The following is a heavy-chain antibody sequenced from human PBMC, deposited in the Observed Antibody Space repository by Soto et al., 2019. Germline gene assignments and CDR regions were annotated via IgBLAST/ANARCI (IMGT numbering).Heavy chain of an antibody. Sequence: QVQLVQSGAEGKRPGYSVKVSCSASGDTFASYGISWVRQAPGQCLVWMGGIIHDFAITKFAQQFQDRITFTSDSSSSSTYMYLSSLSADDSLVYYCARAQYNFESDGFNCTTHFDLWGPGTPVTVSS. CDR3: ARAQYNFESDGFNCTTHFDL. V-gene: IGHV1-69*17. CDR1: GDTFASYG. CDR2: IIHDFAIT. J-gene: IGHJ4*02. D-gene: IGHD1-20*01.